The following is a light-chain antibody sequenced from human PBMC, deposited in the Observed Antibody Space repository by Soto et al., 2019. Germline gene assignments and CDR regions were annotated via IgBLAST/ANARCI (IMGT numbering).Light chain of an antibody. J-gene: IGLJ1*01. V-gene: IGLV2-14*01. CDR3: SSYRSSSTLYV. CDR1: SSDVGGYNY. CDR2: DVS. Sequence: QSALTQPASVSGSPGQSITISCTGTSSDVGGYNYVSWYQQHPGKAPKLMIYDVSNRPSGVSNRFSGSKSGNTASLTISGLQAEDEADYYCSSYRSSSTLYVFGTGTKVTFL.